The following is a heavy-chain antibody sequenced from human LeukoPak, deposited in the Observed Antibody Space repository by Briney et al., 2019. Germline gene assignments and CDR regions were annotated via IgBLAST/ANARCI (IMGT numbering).Heavy chain of an antibody. Sequence: SETLSLTCTVSGGSISSYYWSWIRQPPGKGLEWIGYIYYSGSTNCNPSLKSRVTISIDTSKNQFSLKLSSVTAADTAVYYCARHLGYSSGWGYPLRFDPWGQGTLVTVSS. J-gene: IGHJ5*02. CDR2: IYYSGST. CDR3: ARHLGYSSGWGYPLRFDP. CDR1: GGSISSYY. D-gene: IGHD6-19*01. V-gene: IGHV4-59*08.